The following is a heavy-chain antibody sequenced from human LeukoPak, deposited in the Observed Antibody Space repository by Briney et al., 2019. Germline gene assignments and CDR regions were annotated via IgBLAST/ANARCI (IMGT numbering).Heavy chain of an antibody. CDR3: ARLRGYCSGGSCYPRWFAP. Sequence: SETLSLTCTVSGGSISSHYSNWIRHPPGEGLEWVGYILYSGSPNYNPPLKERATLSLDTSKQHFSLKLTSVTAADTAVYYCARLRGYCSGGSCYPRWFAPWGQGTLVSVS. CDR2: ILYSGSP. CDR1: GGSISSHY. D-gene: IGHD2-15*01. J-gene: IGHJ5*02. V-gene: IGHV4-59*08.